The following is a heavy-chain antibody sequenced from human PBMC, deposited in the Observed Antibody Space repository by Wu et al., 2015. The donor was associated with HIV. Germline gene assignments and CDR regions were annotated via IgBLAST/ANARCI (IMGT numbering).Heavy chain of an antibody. D-gene: IGHD5-18*01. J-gene: IGHJ4*02. Sequence: QVHLLQSGAEVKKPGSSVRVSCKASGATFSSYALSWVRQAPGQGLEWMGRLIPMYGTADYAQRFQGRVTITADVSTSTAYMVVSSLRSDDTAVYYCAGGGGRTSMDPFDFGVQGTLVTVSS. CDR1: GATFSSYA. CDR3: AGGGGRTSMDPFDF. CDR2: LIPMYGTA. V-gene: IGHV1-69*13.